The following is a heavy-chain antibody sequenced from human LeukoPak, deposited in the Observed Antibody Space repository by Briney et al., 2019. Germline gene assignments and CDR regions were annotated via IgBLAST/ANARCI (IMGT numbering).Heavy chain of an antibody. V-gene: IGHV3-30*18. J-gene: IGHJ4*02. CDR1: GFTFSRYG. CDR3: AKGDPYGSGSYPVDY. D-gene: IGHD3-10*01. Sequence: GGSLRLSCAASGFTFSRYGMHWVRQASGEGLEWVALISYDGSNKYYADSVKGRFTISRDNSKNTLYLQMNSLRPEDTAVYYCAKGDPYGSGSYPVDYWGQGTLATVSS. CDR2: ISYDGSNK.